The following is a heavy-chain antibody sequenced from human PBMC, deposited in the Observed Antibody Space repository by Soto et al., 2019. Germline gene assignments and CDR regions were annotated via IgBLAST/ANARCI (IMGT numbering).Heavy chain of an antibody. D-gene: IGHD5-18*01. CDR2: INPSGGST. V-gene: IGHV1-46*03. Sequence: GASVKVCWKASGYTFTSYYRHSVRHAPGQGLEWMGIINPSGGSTSYAKKFQGRVTMTRDTSTSTVYMELSSLRSEDTAVYYCAREHTAMDTLDYWGQGPLLTVSS. CDR1: GYTFTSYY. J-gene: IGHJ4*02. CDR3: AREHTAMDTLDY.